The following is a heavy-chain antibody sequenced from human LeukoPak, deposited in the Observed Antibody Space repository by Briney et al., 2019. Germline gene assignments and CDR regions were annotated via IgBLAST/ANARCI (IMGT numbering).Heavy chain of an antibody. V-gene: IGHV4-59*08. CDR1: GGSISSYY. CDR3: ARIGAAAGNFDY. Sequence: SETLSLTCTVSGGSISSYYWSGIRQPPGKGLEWIGYIYYSGSTNYNPSLKSRVTISVDTSKNQFSLKLSSVTAADTAVYYCARIGAAAGNFDYWGQGTLVTVSS. J-gene: IGHJ4*02. D-gene: IGHD6-13*01. CDR2: IYYSGST.